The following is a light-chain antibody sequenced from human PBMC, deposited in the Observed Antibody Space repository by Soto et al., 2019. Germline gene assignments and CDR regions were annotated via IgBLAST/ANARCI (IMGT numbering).Light chain of an antibody. CDR1: QSIRSW. CDR3: QQDESYSPLT. CDR2: DAY. J-gene: IGKJ4*01. V-gene: IGKV1-5*01. Sequence: DIQMTQSPSILSASVGDRVTITCRASQSIRSWLAWYQQKPGKAPKLLIYDAYSLENGVPSRFSGRRSGTEFPLTIARLQPEDLATYYCQQDESYSPLTFGGGTKVEIK.